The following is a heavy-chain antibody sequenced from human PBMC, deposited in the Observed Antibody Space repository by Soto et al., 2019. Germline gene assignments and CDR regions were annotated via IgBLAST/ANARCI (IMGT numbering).Heavy chain of an antibody. Sequence: SETLSLTCAFSGGSISSSNWWSWVRQPPGKGLEWIGEIYHSGSTNYNPSLKSRVTISVDKSKNQFPLKLSSVTAADTAVYYCARVLSLHYYGSGSYYNEYYYYYYGMDVWGQGTTVTVSS. CDR1: GGSISSSNW. V-gene: IGHV4-4*02. CDR2: IYHSGST. J-gene: IGHJ6*02. CDR3: ARVLSLHYYGSGSYYNEYYYYYYGMDV. D-gene: IGHD3-10*01.